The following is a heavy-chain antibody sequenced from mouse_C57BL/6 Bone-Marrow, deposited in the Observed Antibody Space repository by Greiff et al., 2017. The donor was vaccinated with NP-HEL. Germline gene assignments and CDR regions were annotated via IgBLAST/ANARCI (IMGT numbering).Heavy chain of an antibody. Sequence: VQLPPSGPVLVRPGPSVTMSCKASGYTFTTYWIGWAKQRPGHGLEWIGDIYPGGGYTKYNEKFKGKATLTADKSSSTAYMQYSSLTADDSAIYYRARLRVCLLREMDDWGQGTSVTASS. CDR3: ARLRVCLLREMDD. V-gene: IGHV1-63*01. CDR2: IYPGGGYT. CDR1: GYTFTTYW. D-gene: IGHD2-10*01. J-gene: IGHJ4*01.